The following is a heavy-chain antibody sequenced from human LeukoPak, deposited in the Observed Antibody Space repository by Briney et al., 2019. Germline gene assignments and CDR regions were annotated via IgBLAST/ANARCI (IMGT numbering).Heavy chain of an antibody. D-gene: IGHD4-17*01. V-gene: IGHV5-51*01. CDR1: GYSFTNYW. Sequence: GGSLRLSCQGSGYSFTNYWIAWVRQMSGKGLEFMGFIYPADSNTRYSPSFQGHVTISADKSISTAYLQWSSLKASDTAMYYCARLKYGDYEPFDYWGQGTLVTVSS. CDR3: ARLKYGDYEPFDY. J-gene: IGHJ4*02. CDR2: IYPADSNT.